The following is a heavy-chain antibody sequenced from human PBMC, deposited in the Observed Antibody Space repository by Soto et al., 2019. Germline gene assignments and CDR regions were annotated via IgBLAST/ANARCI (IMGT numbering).Heavy chain of an antibody. V-gene: IGHV1-8*01. D-gene: IGHD6-6*01. CDR1: GYTFTTYD. J-gene: IGHJ4*02. CDR2: VSPHSGST. CDR3: ARGGYSSSWEFDF. Sequence: QVQLVQSGAEVQKPGASLRVSCKASGYTFTTYDINWVRQTPGQGLEWMGWVSPHSGSTGFAQKFQGRLTMTTNTTITTAYMDLISLRSDDSAVYFCARGGYSSSWEFDFWGQGTLVTVS.